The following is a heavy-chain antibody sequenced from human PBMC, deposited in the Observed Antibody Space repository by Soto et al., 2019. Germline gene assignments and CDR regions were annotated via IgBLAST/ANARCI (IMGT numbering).Heavy chain of an antibody. Sequence: PGGSLRLSCAASGFTFSSYIMNWVRQAPGKGLEWVSSISSSSSYIYYADSVKGRFTISRDNAKNSLYLQMNSLRAEDTAVYYCARAGGSGSYYPQDYWGQGTLVTVSS. J-gene: IGHJ4*02. D-gene: IGHD3-10*01. V-gene: IGHV3-21*01. CDR1: GFTFSSYI. CDR2: ISSSSSYI. CDR3: ARAGGSGSYYPQDY.